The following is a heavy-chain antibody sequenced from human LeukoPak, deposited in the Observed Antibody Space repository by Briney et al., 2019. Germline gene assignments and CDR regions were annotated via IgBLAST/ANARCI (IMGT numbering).Heavy chain of an antibody. V-gene: IGHV7-4-1*02. CDR3: SCTGPKLRYFDPSDREYYYYMHV. D-gene: IGHD3-9*01. CDR2: INTNTGNP. CDR1: GYTFTSYA. Sequence: WGSVTVSCKASGYTFTSYAMNWVRQAPGQGLEWMGWINTNTGNPTYAQGFTGRFVFSLDTSVSTAYLQISSLTDEDTAGYYCSCTGPKLRYFDPSDREYYYYMHVWGKGTTVTVSS. J-gene: IGHJ6*03.